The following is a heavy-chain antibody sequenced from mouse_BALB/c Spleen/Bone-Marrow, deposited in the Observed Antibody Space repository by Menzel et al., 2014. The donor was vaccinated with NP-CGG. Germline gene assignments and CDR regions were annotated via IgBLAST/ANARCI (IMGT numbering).Heavy chain of an antibody. CDR2: IYPGSGST. V-gene: IGHV1-55*01. Sequence: VQLQESGAELVKPGTSVKLSCKASGYNFTSYWINWVKLRPGQGLEWIGDIYPGSGSTNYNEKFKSKATLTVDTSSSTAYMQLSSLASEDSALYYCARFSQLGLLAYWGQGTLVTFSA. CDR3: ARFSQLGLLAY. CDR1: GYNFTSYW. J-gene: IGHJ3*01. D-gene: IGHD3-1*01.